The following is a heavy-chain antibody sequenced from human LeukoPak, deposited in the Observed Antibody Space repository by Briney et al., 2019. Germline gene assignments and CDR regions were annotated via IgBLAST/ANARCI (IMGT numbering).Heavy chain of an antibody. Sequence: SETLSLTCTVSGGSISSYYWSWIRQPPGKGLEWIGYIYYSGSTNYNPSLKSRVTISVDTSKNQSSLKLSSVTAADTAVYYCARLRAFDWLYPFDPWGQGTLVTVSS. CDR3: ARLRAFDWLYPFDP. J-gene: IGHJ5*02. CDR1: GGSISSYY. D-gene: IGHD3-9*01. CDR2: IYYSGST. V-gene: IGHV4-59*08.